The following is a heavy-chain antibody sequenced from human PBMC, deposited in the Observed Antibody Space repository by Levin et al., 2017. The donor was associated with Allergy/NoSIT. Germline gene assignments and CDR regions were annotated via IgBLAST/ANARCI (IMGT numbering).Heavy chain of an antibody. D-gene: IGHD6-13*01. J-gene: IGHJ3*02. CDR1: GGSISSSSYY. V-gene: IGHV4-39*01. Sequence: SETLSLTCTVSGGSISSSSYYWGWIRQPPGKGLEWIGSIYYSGSTYYNPSLKSRVTISVDTSKNQFSLKLSSVTAADTAVYYCATLGKQQLVQAFDIWGQGTMVTVSS. CDR2: IYYSGST. CDR3: ATLGKQQLVQAFDI.